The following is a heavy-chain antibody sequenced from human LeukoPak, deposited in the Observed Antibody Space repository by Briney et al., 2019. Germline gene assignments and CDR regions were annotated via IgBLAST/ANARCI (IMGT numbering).Heavy chain of an antibody. Sequence: GGSLRLSCAASGFPFSSYGMHWVRQAPGKGLEWVARLVYDERSDYANSVKGRFSISRDNSKNTLFLDMSDLRVEDMAVNYCARDLSAAFDFWGQGVLVTVSS. CDR2: LVYDERS. CDR3: ARDLSAAFDF. J-gene: IGHJ4*02. CDR1: GFPFSSYG. V-gene: IGHV3-33*05. D-gene: IGHD6-19*01.